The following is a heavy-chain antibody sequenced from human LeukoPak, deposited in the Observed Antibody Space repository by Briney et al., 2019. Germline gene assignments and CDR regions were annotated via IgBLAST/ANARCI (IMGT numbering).Heavy chain of an antibody. CDR1: GFTFSNYA. V-gene: IGHV3-23*01. CDR2: ISGSGGST. CDR3: AKLPHSLPWFGDTPGYFDY. Sequence: PGGSLRLSCAASGFTFSNYAMSWVRQAPGKGLEWVSAISGSGGSTYYADSVKGRFTISRDNSKNTLYLQMNSLRAEDTAVYYCAKLPHSLPWFGDTPGYFDYWGQGTLVTVSS. D-gene: IGHD3-10*01. J-gene: IGHJ4*02.